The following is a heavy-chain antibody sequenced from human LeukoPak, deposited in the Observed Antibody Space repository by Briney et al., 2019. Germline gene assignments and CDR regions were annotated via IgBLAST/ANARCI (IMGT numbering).Heavy chain of an antibody. CDR1: GGSFRSST. J-gene: IGHJ5*02. CDR3: ARGPLHVALSSGYLKWLDP. V-gene: IGHV1-69*05. CDR2: TIPLFGTA. D-gene: IGHD3-22*01. Sequence: SVKVSCKASGGSFRSSTLAWVRQAPGRGLEWMGGTIPLFGTANYALDFQGRATITTDESTTTVYMELSSLISEDTAMYYCARGPLHVALSSGYLKWLDPWGQGSLVTVSS.